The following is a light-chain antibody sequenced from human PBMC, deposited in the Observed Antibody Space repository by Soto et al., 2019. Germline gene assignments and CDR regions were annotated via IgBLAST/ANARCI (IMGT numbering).Light chain of an antibody. J-gene: IGKJ1*01. V-gene: IGKV1-9*01. CDR1: QGINTF. Sequence: DIQMTQSPSSLSASVGDRVTITCRASQGINTFLAWYQQKAGKAPKLLIYAASTLQSGVPSRFSGSGSGTEFTLTISSLRPDDSATYYCQQYNSYSQTFGQGTKVDIK. CDR2: AAS. CDR3: QQYNSYSQT.